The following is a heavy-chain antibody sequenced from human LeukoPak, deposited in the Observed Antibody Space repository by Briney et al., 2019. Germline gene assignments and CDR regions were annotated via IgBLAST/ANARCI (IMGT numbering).Heavy chain of an antibody. D-gene: IGHD3-10*01. CDR3: ARIREFGWLKSTWYYFDY. Sequence: SQTLSLTCAISGDSVSSNSAAWNWIRQSPSRGLEWLGRTYYRSKWYNDYAVSVKSRITINPDTSKNQFSLQLNSVTPEDTAVYYCARIREFGWLKSTWYYFDYWGQGTLVTVSS. V-gene: IGHV6-1*01. CDR2: TYYRSKWYN. CDR1: GDSVSSNSAA. J-gene: IGHJ4*02.